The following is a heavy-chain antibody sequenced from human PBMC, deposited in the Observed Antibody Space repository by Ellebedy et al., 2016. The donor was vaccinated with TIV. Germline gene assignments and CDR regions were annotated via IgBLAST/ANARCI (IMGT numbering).Heavy chain of an antibody. CDR1: GFTFSDYY. J-gene: IGHJ4*02. Sequence: GGSLRLSXAASGFTFSDYYMSWIRQAPGKGLEWVSYITSSGSYTNYADSVKGRFTTSRDNAKKSLYLQMNSLRAEDTAVYYCARDVYSRGDYWGQGTLVTVSS. CDR3: ARDVYSRGDY. CDR2: ITSSGSYT. V-gene: IGHV3-11*06. D-gene: IGHD6-13*01.